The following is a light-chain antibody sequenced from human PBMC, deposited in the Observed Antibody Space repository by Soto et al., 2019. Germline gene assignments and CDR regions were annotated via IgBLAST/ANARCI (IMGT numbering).Light chain of an antibody. CDR3: QQYNSPLT. J-gene: IGKJ4*01. Sequence: EVVLTQSPGTLSLSPGERATLSCRASQSISSNYLAWYQQKPGQAPRLLIFGASSRATGIPVRFGGSGSGTDFTLTISRLEPEDFAVYYCQQYNSPLTFGGGTRVEIK. CDR1: QSISSNY. CDR2: GAS. V-gene: IGKV3-20*01.